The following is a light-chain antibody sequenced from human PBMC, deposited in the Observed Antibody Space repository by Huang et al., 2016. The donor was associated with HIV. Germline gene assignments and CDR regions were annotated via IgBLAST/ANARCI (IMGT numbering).Light chain of an antibody. Sequence: EIVITQSPLSLTVAPGEPASIACRSSQRLLHRNGLNYVDWYRQKPGQSPQLLIHLASSRASGVPDRCSGGGAGTNFSLKIDRVEAEDTGMYYCMQSLQIPYTFGQGTKVEIK. J-gene: IGKJ2*01. CDR3: MQSLQIPYT. CDR1: QRLLHRNGLNY. CDR2: LAS. V-gene: IGKV2-28*01.